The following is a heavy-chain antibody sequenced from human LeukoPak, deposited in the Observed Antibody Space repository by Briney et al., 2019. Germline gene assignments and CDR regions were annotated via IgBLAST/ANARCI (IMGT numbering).Heavy chain of an antibody. D-gene: IGHD3-22*01. J-gene: IGHJ4*02. Sequence: ASVKVSCKTSGYTFTSYDLNWVRQATGQGLEWMGWVNPNIGNTGYAQKFQGRVTMTMDPSISTAYMELSSLRSEDTAVYYCARRSDDYDSSAYYHWGQGTLVTVSS. CDR1: GYTFTSYD. V-gene: IGHV1-8*01. CDR3: ARRSDDYDSSAYYH. CDR2: VNPNIGNT.